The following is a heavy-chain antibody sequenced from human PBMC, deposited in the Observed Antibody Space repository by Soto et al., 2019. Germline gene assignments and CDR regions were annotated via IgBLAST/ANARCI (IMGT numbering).Heavy chain of an antibody. CDR2: ISGSGGST. J-gene: IGHJ4*02. Sequence: GGSLRLSCAASGFTFSSYAMSWVRQAPGKGLEWVSAISGSGGSTYYADSVKGRFTNSRDNSKNTLYLQMNSLRAEDTAVYYCAKARPDYDILTGYYTEQGDYWGQGTLVTVSS. D-gene: IGHD3-9*01. V-gene: IGHV3-23*01. CDR1: GFTFSSYA. CDR3: AKARPDYDILTGYYTEQGDY.